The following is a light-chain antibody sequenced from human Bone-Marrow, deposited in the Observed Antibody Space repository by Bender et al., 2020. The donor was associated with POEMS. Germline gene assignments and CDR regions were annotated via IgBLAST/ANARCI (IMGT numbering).Light chain of an antibody. CDR1: SSNIGSNT. V-gene: IGLV1-44*01. CDR2: DNN. J-gene: IGLJ3*02. Sequence: QSVLTQPPSASGTPGQRVTISCSGSSSNIGSNTVNWYQQLPGTAPKLLIFDNNQRPSGVPARFSGSKSGTSASLAISDIQSEDEGDYYCSSWDDSLSGWVFGGGTKLTVL. CDR3: SSWDDSLSGWV.